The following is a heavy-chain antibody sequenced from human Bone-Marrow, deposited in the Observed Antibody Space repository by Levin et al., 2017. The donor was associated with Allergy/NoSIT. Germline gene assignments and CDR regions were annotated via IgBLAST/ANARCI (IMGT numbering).Heavy chain of an antibody. V-gene: IGHV3-74*01. D-gene: IGHD2-2*01. CDR1: GFTFRNYW. J-gene: IGHJ5*01. CDR3: ARGGCSSTSCLDS. Sequence: LSLTCAASGFTFRNYWMHWVRQAPGKGLVWVSHINSDGSNTNYADSVKGRFTISRDNAKNTLYLQMNSLRAEDTAVYYCARGGCSSTSCLDSWGQGTLVTVSP. CDR2: INSDGSNT.